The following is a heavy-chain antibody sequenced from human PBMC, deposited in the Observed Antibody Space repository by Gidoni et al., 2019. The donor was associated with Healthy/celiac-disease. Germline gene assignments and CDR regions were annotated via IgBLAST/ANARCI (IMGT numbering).Heavy chain of an antibody. V-gene: IGHV2-5*01. J-gene: IGHJ4*02. CDR3: ATNVDTAMVYYFDY. CDR2: MYWTDDQ. D-gene: IGHD5-18*01. CDR1: GFALSTSGVG. Sequence: QITLKESGPTLMKPTQTLTLTCTFSGFALSTSGVGVGWIRQPPGKALEWRALMYWTDDQRYSPSLKSRLTITKDTSKIQVVLTMTNMDPVDTATYYCATNVDTAMVYYFDYWGQGTLVTVSS.